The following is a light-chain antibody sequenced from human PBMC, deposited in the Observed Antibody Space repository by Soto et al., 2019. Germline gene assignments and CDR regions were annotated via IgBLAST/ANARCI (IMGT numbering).Light chain of an antibody. CDR1: QSVGGSY. J-gene: IGKJ5*01. CDR2: GPF. V-gene: IGKV3-20*01. CDR3: QQYSNWPIT. Sequence: DIVLTQSPGTLSLSPGERAALSCRASQSVGGSYVGWYQQKPGQGPRLLIFGPFSRATGIPDRFSGSGSGTDFTLTISSLEPEDFAVYYCQQYSNWPITLGQGTRLEIK.